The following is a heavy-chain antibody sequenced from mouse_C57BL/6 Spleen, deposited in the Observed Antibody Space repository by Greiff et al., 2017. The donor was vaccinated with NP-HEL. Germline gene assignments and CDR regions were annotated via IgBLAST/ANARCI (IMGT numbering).Heavy chain of an antibody. J-gene: IGHJ2*01. CDR3: ARERGNAYYFDD. Sequence: VQLQESGPELVKPGASVKISCKASGYAFSSSWMNWVKQRPGKGLEWIGRIYPGDGDTNYNGKFKGKATLTADKSSSTAYMQLSSLTSEDSAVYFCARERGNAYYFDDWGQGTTLTVSS. CDR2: IYPGDGDT. CDR1: GYAFSSSW. D-gene: IGHD2-1*01. V-gene: IGHV1-82*01.